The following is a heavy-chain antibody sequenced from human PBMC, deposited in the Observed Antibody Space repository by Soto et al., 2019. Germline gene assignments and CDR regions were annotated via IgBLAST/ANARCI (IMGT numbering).Heavy chain of an antibody. D-gene: IGHD2-15*01. CDR2: MNPNSGNT. Sequence: QVQLVQSGAEVKKPGASVKVSCKASGYTFTSYDINWVRQATGQGLEWMGWMNPNSGNTGYAQKFQGRVTMPRNTSISTAYMELSSLRSEDTAVYYCARGRPPGGYCSGGSCYGRYWGQGTLVTVSS. J-gene: IGHJ4*02. CDR3: ARGRPPGGYCSGGSCYGRY. CDR1: GYTFTSYD. V-gene: IGHV1-8*01.